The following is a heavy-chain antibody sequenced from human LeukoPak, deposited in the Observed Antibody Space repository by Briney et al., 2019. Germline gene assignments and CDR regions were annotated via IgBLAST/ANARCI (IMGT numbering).Heavy chain of an antibody. CDR2: INHSGST. D-gene: IGHD5-18*01. CDR1: GGSFSGYY. V-gene: IGHV4-34*01. CDR3: ARGGYSYGYPAYYYYYGMDV. Sequence: PSETLSLTCAVYGGSFSGYYWSWIRQPPGKGLEWIGEINHSGSTNYNPSLKSRVTISVDTSKNQFSLKLSSVTAADTAVYYCARGGYSYGYPAYYYYYGMDVWGQGTTVTVSS. J-gene: IGHJ6*02.